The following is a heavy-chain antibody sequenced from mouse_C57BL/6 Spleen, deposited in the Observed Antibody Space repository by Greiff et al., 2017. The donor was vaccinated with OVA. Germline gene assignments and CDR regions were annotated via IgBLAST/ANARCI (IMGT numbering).Heavy chain of an antibody. CDR1: GYTFTDYY. D-gene: IGHD2-4*01. CDR2: INPYNGGT. V-gene: IGHV1-19*01. Sequence: EVQLQQSGPVLVKPGASVKMSCKASGYTFTDYYMNWVKQSHGKSLEWIGVINPYNGGTSYNQKFKGKATLTVDKSSSTAYMELNSLTSEDSAVYYCARRAIYDYDADWYFDVWGTGTTVTVSS. CDR3: ARRAIYDYDADWYFDV. J-gene: IGHJ1*03.